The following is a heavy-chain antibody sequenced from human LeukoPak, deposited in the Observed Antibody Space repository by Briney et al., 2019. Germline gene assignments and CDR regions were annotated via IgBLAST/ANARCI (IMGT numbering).Heavy chain of an antibody. J-gene: IGHJ6*04. CDR1: GGSISSSSYY. CDR2: IYYSGST. CDR3: ARDDYYGMDV. V-gene: IGHV4-39*07. Sequence: SETLSLTCTVSGGSISSSSYYWGWIRQPPGKGLEWIGSIYYSGSTYYNPSLKSRVTMSVDTSKNQFSLKLSSVTAADTAVYYCARDDYYGMDVWGKGTTVTISS.